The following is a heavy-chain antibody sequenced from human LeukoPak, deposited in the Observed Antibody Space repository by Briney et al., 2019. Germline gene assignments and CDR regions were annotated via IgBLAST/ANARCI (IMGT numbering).Heavy chain of an antibody. Sequence: GGSLRLSCAASGFTFSSYAMSWVRQAPGKGLEWVSAVSGSGGSTYYADSVKGRFTISRDNSKNTLYLQMDSLRAEDTAVYYCAKDWRSIYDNLAFDIWGQGTMVTVSS. CDR3: AKDWRSIYDNLAFDI. D-gene: IGHD3-22*01. CDR2: VSGSGGST. V-gene: IGHV3-23*01. J-gene: IGHJ3*02. CDR1: GFTFSSYA.